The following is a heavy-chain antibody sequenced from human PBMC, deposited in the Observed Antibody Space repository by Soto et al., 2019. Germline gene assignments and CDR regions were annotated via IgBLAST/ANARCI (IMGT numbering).Heavy chain of an antibody. Sequence: ASVNVSCKASGYTFTTYQIHWVRQAPGQGLEWMGTINPSGGSTTYAQRFQGRVTMTRDTSTSTVYVDLNSLRSEDTALYYCARGDSNGWHFDSWGQGTLVTVSS. J-gene: IGHJ4*02. CDR3: ARGDSNGWHFDS. CDR2: INPSGGST. CDR1: GYTFTTYQ. D-gene: IGHD6-19*01. V-gene: IGHV1-46*01.